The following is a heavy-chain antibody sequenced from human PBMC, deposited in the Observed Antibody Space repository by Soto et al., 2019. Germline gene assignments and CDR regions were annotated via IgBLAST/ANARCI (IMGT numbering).Heavy chain of an antibody. CDR1: GFTFSNYW. CDR2: IKQDGSQN. D-gene: IGHD6-19*01. J-gene: IGHJ4*02. Sequence: EVQLVESGGGLVQPGGSLRLSCAASGFTFSNYWMSWVRQAPGKGLEWVANIKQDGSQNYYVDSVKGRFTTSRDNTKNSFYLPMNSLRAEDTAVYYCARDHINGWKFDYLWRGTLVTVSS. CDR3: ARDHINGWKFDY. V-gene: IGHV3-7*01.